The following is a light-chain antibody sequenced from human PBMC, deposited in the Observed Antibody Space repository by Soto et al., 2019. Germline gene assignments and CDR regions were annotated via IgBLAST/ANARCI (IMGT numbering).Light chain of an antibody. CDR2: AAS. CDR3: QQNDSNPYA. V-gene: IGKV1-39*01. Sequence: DIQMTQSPSSLSAFVGDRVTITCRASQSISNYLNWYHEKPGKAPKLLIYAASSLQSGVPSRFSGSRSGTAMTLTTSTLQPEDFATYYCQQNDSNPYAFSRRTKLEIK. CDR1: QSISNY. J-gene: IGKJ2*01.